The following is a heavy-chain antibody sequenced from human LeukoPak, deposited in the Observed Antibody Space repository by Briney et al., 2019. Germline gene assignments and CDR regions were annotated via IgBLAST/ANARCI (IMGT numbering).Heavy chain of an antibody. J-gene: IGHJ4*02. V-gene: IGHV4-34*01. D-gene: IGHD2-21*01. Sequence: SETLSLTCAVYGCSFSGYYWSWLRQPPGKGLEWIREINRSGSTNYNPSLRSGVTISVDTPNNHFSLMLSHSPAAHTAVSSCARATLLRRWSVGWGQATLVTVSS. CDR1: GCSFSGYY. CDR3: ARATLLRRWSVG. CDR2: INRSGST.